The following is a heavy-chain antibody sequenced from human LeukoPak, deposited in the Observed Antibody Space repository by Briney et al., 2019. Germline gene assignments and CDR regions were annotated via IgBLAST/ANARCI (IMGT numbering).Heavy chain of an antibody. CDR2: INPNSGGT. D-gene: IGHD3-22*01. J-gene: IGHJ4*02. Sequence: APVKVSCKASGYTFTGYYMHWVRQAPGQGLEWMGWINPNSGGTNYAQKFQGRVTMTRDTSISTAYMELSRLRSDDTAVYYCARAYDSSGYYSLWGQGTLVTVSS. V-gene: IGHV1-2*02. CDR1: GYTFTGYY. CDR3: ARAYDSSGYYSL.